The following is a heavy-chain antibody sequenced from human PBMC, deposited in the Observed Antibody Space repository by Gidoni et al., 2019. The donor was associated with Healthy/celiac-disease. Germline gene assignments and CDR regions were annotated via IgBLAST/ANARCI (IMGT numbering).Heavy chain of an antibody. J-gene: IGHJ4*02. V-gene: IGHV1-69*01. Sequence: VQLVQSGAEVNKPGSSVKVSCKASRGTFSGYAISWARQAPGQGLECMGGIIPTVGTANYAQKFQGRVTITADESTSTAYMELSSLRSEDTAVYYCARTAERSSGWYGCFDYWGQGTLVTVSS. CDR2: IIPTVGTA. CDR3: ARTAERSSGWYGCFDY. CDR1: RGTFSGYA. D-gene: IGHD6-19*01.